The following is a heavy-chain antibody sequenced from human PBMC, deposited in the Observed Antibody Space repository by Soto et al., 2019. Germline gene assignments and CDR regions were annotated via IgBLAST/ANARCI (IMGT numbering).Heavy chain of an antibody. CDR1: GFTFSSYS. D-gene: IGHD3-22*01. CDR3: ARDYYDSFFDY. Sequence: EVQLVESGGGLVKPGGSLRLSCAASGFTFSSYSMNWFRQAPGKGLEWVSSISKSSRYIYYADSVKGRFTISRDNAKNSLYLQMNSLRAEDTAVYYCARDYYDSFFDYWGQGTLVTVSS. CDR2: ISKSSRYI. J-gene: IGHJ4*02. V-gene: IGHV3-21*01.